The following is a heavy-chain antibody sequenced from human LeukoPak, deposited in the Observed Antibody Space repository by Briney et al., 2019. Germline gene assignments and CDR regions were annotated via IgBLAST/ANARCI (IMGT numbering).Heavy chain of an antibody. J-gene: IGHJ4*02. CDR1: GYSFTTYW. CDR3: ARHLSSTGGCCYVDY. D-gene: IGHD2-2*01. CDR2: IYPGDSDT. Sequence: GESLKISCTTSGYSFTTYWIGWVRQVAGKDLEWMGIIYPGDSDTRYSPSFEGQVTISADKSNSTAYLQWSSLKASDTATYYCARHLSSTGGCCYVDYWGQGTLVTVSS. V-gene: IGHV5-51*01.